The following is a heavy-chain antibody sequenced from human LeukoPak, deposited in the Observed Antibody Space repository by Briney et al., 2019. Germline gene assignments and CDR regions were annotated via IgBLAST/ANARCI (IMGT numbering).Heavy chain of an antibody. Sequence: PGGSLRLSCAASGFTFSSYSMNWVRQAPGKGLEWVSSISSSSSYIYYADSVKGRFTISRDNAKNSLYLQMNSLRAEDTAVYYCANRPRHKYYYDSSGSFDYWGQGTLVTVSS. J-gene: IGHJ4*02. CDR2: ISSSSSYI. CDR1: GFTFSSYS. V-gene: IGHV3-21*01. CDR3: ANRPRHKYYYDSSGSFDY. D-gene: IGHD3-22*01.